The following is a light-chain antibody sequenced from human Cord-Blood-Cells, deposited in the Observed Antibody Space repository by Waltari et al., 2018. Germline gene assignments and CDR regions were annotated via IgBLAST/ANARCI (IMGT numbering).Light chain of an antibody. Sequence: EIVLTQSPATLSLSPGERATLSCRASQSVSSYLAWYQQKPGQAPRILIDDASTRATGIPARFSGSGSGTDFTLTISSLEPEDFAVYYCQQRSNWPPALTFGGGTKVEIK. V-gene: IGKV3-11*01. J-gene: IGKJ4*01. CDR2: DAS. CDR3: QQRSNWPPALT. CDR1: QSVSSY.